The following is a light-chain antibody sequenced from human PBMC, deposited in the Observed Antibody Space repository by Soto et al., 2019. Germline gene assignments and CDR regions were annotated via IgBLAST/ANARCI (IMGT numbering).Light chain of an antibody. CDR2: GAS. CDR1: QSVSSN. V-gene: IGKV3-15*01. J-gene: IGKJ1*01. CDR3: QQYNNWPPWT. Sequence: IMMTQSPATVSVSPGERATLSCRASQSVSSNLAWYQQKPGQAPRLLIYGASTRATGIPARFSGSGSGTEFTLTISSLQSEDFAVYYCQQYNNWPPWTFGQGSKVDIK.